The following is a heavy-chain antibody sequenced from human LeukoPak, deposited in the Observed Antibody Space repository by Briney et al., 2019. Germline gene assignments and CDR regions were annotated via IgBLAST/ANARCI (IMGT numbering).Heavy chain of an antibody. CDR1: GGSFSGYY. CDR2: INHSGST. CDR3: ASIYCSGGSCHSKWYFDL. V-gene: IGHV4-34*01. Sequence: SETLSLTCAVYGGSFSGYYWSWIRQPPGKGLEWIGEINHSGSTNYNPSLKSRVTISVDTSKNQFSLKLSSVTAADTAVYYCASIYCSGGSCHSKWYFDLWGRGTLVTVSS. D-gene: IGHD2-15*01. J-gene: IGHJ2*01.